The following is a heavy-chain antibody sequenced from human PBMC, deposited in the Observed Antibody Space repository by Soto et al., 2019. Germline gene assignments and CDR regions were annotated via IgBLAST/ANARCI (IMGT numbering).Heavy chain of an antibody. J-gene: IGHJ6*02. CDR1: GGSISSGGYY. Sequence: SETLSLTCTVSGGSISSGGYYWSWIRQHPGTGLEWIGHISYSGSTYYNPSLKSRVTISVDTSKNQFSLKLSSVTAADTAVYYCARGRGEMSTFYYYYALDIWGQGTTVTVSS. CDR2: ISYSGST. CDR3: ARGRGEMSTFYYYYALDI. D-gene: IGHD3-10*01. V-gene: IGHV4-31*03.